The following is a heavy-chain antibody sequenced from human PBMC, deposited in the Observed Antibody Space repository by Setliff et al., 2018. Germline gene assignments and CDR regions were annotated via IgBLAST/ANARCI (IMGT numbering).Heavy chain of an antibody. CDR1: GGSVRGYY. V-gene: IGHV4-59*04. J-gene: IGHJ4*02. CDR2: IYYRGDT. CDR3: ARTGTYRYFDY. D-gene: IGHD1-1*01. Sequence: PSETLSLTCTVSGGSVRGYYWSWIRQPPGKGLEWIGRIYYRGDTYYNASLKGRLTISVDTAQNQFSLRLTSVTAADTAVYYCARTGTYRYFDYWGQGALVTVSS.